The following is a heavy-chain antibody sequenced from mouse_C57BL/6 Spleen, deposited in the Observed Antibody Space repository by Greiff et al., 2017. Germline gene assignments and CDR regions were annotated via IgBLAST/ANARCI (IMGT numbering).Heavy chain of an antibody. CDR1: GFSLTSYG. Sequence: QVQLKQSGPGLVQPSQSLSITCTVSGFSLTSYGVHWVRQSPGKGLEWLGVIWSGGSTDYNAAFISRLSISKDNSKSQVFFKMNSLQADDTAIYYCARNSWLRQRTYYFDYWGQGTTLTVSS. CDR3: ARNSWLRQRTYYFDY. D-gene: IGHD2-2*01. J-gene: IGHJ2*01. CDR2: IWSGGST. V-gene: IGHV2-2*01.